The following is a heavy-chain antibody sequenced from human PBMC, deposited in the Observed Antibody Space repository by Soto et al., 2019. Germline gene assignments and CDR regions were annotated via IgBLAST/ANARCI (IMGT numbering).Heavy chain of an antibody. CDR2: LDAEDGET. Sequence: ASVKVSCKVSGYSLSDLSIHWVRQAPGKGLEWMGGLDAEDGETIYAQKLQGRGTMTEDTSTDTAYMELSSLRAEDTAVYYCAKGWYSSSWYVPLDCWGQGTLVTVSS. CDR1: GYSLSDLS. D-gene: IGHD6-13*01. V-gene: IGHV1-24*01. J-gene: IGHJ4*02. CDR3: AKGWYSSSWYVPLDC.